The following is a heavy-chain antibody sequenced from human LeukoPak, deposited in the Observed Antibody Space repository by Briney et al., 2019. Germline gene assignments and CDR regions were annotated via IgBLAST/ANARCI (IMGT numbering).Heavy chain of an antibody. V-gene: IGHV4-34*01. D-gene: IGHD3-16*01. CDR1: GGSSSGYY. CDR3: AREGEANPRLHP. Sequence: PSETLSLTCAVYGGSSSGYYWSWIRQPPGKGLEWIGEINHSGSTNYNPSLKSRVTISVDTSKNQFSLKLSSVAAADTAVYYCAREGEANPRLHPWSQGTLVTVSS. J-gene: IGHJ5*02. CDR2: INHSGST.